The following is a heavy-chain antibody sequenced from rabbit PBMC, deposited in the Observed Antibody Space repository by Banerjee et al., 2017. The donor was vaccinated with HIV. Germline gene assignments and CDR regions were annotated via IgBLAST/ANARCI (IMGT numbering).Heavy chain of an antibody. D-gene: IGHD1-1*01. CDR1: GIDFSSYYY. Sequence: QEQLEESGGDLVKPGASLTLTCTASGIDFSSYYYMCWVRQAPGKGLEWIACIVTSSGSTYYASWAKGRFTISKTSSTTVTLQMTSLTAADTATYFCARGGNYGDLWGPGTLVTVS. CDR2: IVTSSGST. J-gene: IGHJ4*01. V-gene: IGHV1S45*01. CDR3: ARGGNYGDL.